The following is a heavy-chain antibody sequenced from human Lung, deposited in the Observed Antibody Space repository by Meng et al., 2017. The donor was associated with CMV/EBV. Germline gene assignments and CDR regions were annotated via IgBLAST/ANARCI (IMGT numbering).Heavy chain of an antibody. CDR2: IYYSGST. J-gene: IGHJ6*02. Sequence: SETLSLTCTVSGVSISSSTYYWDWIRQPPGKGLEYIGCIYYSGSTYYNPSLKGRVTISVDASKNQFSLKLTSVTAADTAVYYCARSEPAESYCTNGVCFDYYYGTDVWGQGTXVTVSS. D-gene: IGHD2-8*01. CDR1: GVSISSSTYY. CDR3: ARSEPAESYCTNGVCFDYYYGTDV. V-gene: IGHV4-39*07.